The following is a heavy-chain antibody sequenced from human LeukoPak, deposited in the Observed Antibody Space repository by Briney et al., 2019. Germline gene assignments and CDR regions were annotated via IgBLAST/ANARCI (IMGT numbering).Heavy chain of an antibody. CDR3: ARDRSRNDAFDI. D-gene: IGHD6-13*01. J-gene: IGHJ3*02. CDR2: ISSSSSYI. V-gene: IGHV3-21*01. Sequence: GGSLRLSCVASGFTFSSYSMNWVRQAPGKGLEWDSSISSSSSYICYADSVKGRFTISRDNAKNSLYLQMNSLRAEDTAVYYCARDRSRNDAFDIWGQGTMVTVSS. CDR1: GFTFSSYS.